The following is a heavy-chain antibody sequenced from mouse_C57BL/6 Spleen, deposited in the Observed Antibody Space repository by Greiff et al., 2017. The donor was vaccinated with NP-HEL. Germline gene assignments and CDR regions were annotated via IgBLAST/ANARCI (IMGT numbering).Heavy chain of an antibody. V-gene: IGHV5-4*03. J-gene: IGHJ1*03. Sequence: EVNVVESGGGLVKPGGSLKLSCAASGFTFSSYAMSWVRQTPEKRLEWVATISDGGSYTYYPDNVKGRFTISRDNAKNNLYLQMSQLKSEDTAMYYCARAGGNYDWYFDVWGTGTTVTVSS. D-gene: IGHD2-1*01. CDR1: GFTFSSYA. CDR3: ARAGGNYDWYFDV. CDR2: ISDGGSYT.